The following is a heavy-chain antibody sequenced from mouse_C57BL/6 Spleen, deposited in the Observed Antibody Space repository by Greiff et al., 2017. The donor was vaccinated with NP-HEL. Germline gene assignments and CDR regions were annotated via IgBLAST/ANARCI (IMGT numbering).Heavy chain of an antibody. CDR1: GYTFTSYN. V-gene: IGHV1-12*01. J-gene: IGHJ4*01. CDR3: ARGEKRDDYDEGLYAMDY. Sequence: QVQLQQSGAELVRPGASVKMSCKASGYTFTSYNMHWVKQTPRQGLEWIGAIYPGNGDTSYNQKFKGKATLTVDKSSSTAYMQLSSLTSEDSAVYFCARGEKRDDYDEGLYAMDYWGQGTSVTVSS. CDR2: IYPGNGDT. D-gene: IGHD2-4*01.